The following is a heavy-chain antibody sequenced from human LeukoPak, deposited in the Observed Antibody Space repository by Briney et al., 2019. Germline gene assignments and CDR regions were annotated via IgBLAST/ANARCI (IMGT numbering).Heavy chain of an antibody. Sequence: NSSETLSLTCTVSGGSISSYYWSWIRQPAGKGLEWIGRIYTSGRTNYNPPLKSRVTMSVDTSKHQFSLKLSSVTAADTAVYYCAKQPKWELRPYFDYWGQGTLVTVSS. CDR1: GGSISSYY. CDR3: AKQPKWELRPYFDY. D-gene: IGHD1-26*01. CDR2: IYTSGRT. V-gene: IGHV4-4*07. J-gene: IGHJ4*02.